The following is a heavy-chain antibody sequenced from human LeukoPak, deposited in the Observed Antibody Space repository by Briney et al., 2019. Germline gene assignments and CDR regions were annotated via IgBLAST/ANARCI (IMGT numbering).Heavy chain of an antibody. J-gene: IGHJ3*02. D-gene: IGHD1-26*01. CDR3: ARRSGSYTGNAFDI. CDR1: GFTFDDYG. CDR2: INWNGGST. Sequence: GGSLRLSCAASGFTFDDYGMSWVRQAPGKGLEWVSGINWNGGSTGYADSVKGRFTISRDNAKNSLYLQMNSLRAEDTALYYCARRSGSYTGNAFDIWGQGTMVTVSS. V-gene: IGHV3-20*04.